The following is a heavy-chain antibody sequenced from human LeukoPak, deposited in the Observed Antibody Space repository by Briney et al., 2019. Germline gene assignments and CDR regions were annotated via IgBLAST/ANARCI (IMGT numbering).Heavy chain of an antibody. CDR3: ARPHLYYYDSSGYPWYFDL. J-gene: IGHJ2*01. V-gene: IGHV5-51*01. CDR2: IYPGDSDT. D-gene: IGHD3-22*01. CDR1: GYSFSSYW. Sequence: GESLKISCKGSGYSFSSYWIGWVRQMPGKGLEWMGIIYPGDSDTRYSPSFQGQVTISADKSISTAYLQWSSLKASDTAMYYCARPHLYYYDSSGYPWYFDLWGRGTLVTVSS.